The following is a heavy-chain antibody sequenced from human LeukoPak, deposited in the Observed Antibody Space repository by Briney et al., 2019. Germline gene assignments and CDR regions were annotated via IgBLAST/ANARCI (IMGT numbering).Heavy chain of an antibody. CDR1: GHTLTDFP. CDR3: ATGRGDYYYFMDV. J-gene: IGHJ6*03. V-gene: IGHV1-24*01. D-gene: IGHD3-10*01. Sequence: ASVKVSCKISGHTLTDFPIHWVRQAPGKGLEWMGGLDPEDYDPIYAQNLQGRLTMTEDRSTDTFYMELSSLRSEDTALYFCATGRGDYYYFMDVWGKGTTVTVSS. CDR2: LDPEDYDP.